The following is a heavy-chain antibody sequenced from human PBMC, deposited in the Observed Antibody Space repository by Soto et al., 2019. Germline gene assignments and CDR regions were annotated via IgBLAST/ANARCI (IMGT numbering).Heavy chain of an antibody. CDR3: ARQSYDSSGYFPDY. D-gene: IGHD3-22*01. CDR2: IYSSENT. CDR1: GGSVSSSSYS. J-gene: IGHJ4*02. Sequence: SETLSLTCTVSGGSVSSSSYSWGWIRQSPGKGLEWIATIYSSENTYYNPSLLSRVTISVDTSRNDFSLRLSSVTAADTAVYYCARQSYDSSGYFPDYWAQGTLVPVSS. V-gene: IGHV4-39*01.